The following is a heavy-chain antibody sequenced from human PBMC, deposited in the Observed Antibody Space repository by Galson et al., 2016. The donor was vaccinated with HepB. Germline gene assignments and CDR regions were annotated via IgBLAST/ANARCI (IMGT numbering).Heavy chain of an antibody. CDR2: INPSGGST. V-gene: IGHV1-46*01. CDR1: GYTFTSYF. Sequence: SVKVSCKASGYTFTSYFLHWVRQAPGQGLEWMGLINPSGGSTSYAQKFQGRVTVTRDRSTSTVYMELSSLRSEDTAVYYCVRGGANGDYWGQGALVTVSS. CDR3: VRGGANGDY. D-gene: IGHD4/OR15-4a*01. J-gene: IGHJ4*02.